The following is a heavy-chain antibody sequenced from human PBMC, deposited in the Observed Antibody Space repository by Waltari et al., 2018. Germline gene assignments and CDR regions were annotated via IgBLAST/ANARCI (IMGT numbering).Heavy chain of an antibody. Sequence: QVQLVQSGAEVKKPGASVKVSCKASGYTFTGYYMHWVRQAPGQGLEWMGRINPNSGGTNYAQKFQGRCTMTTATSISTAYMELSRLRSDDTAVYYCARAPYYDFWSGYYNFDYWGQGTLVTVSS. D-gene: IGHD3-3*01. J-gene: IGHJ4*02. CDR3: ARAPYYDFWSGYYNFDY. CDR2: INPNSGGT. CDR1: GYTFTGYY. V-gene: IGHV1-2*06.